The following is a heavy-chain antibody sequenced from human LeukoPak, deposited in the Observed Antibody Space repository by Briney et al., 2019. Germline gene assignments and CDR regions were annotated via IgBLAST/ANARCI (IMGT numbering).Heavy chain of an antibody. V-gene: IGHV3-11*04. CDR3: ARDNSGTTMVVAATPEFVFDY. CDR1: GFTFSDYY. Sequence: GGSLRLSCAASGFTFSDYYMSWIRQAPGKGLEWVSYISSSGSTIYYADSVKGRFTISRDNAKNSLYLQMNSLRAEDTAVYYCARDNSGTTMVVAATPEFVFDYWGQGTLVTVSS. CDR2: ISSSGSTI. J-gene: IGHJ4*02. D-gene: IGHD2-15*01.